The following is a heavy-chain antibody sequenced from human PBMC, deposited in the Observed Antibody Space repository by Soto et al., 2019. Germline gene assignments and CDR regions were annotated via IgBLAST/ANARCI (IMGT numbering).Heavy chain of an antibody. J-gene: IGHJ4*02. D-gene: IGHD4-17*01. V-gene: IGHV4-30-2*01. Sequence: PSETLSLTCAVSGGSISSGGYSWSWIRQPPGKGLEWIGYIYHSGSTYYSPSLKSRVTISVDRSKNQFSLKLSSVTAADTAVYYCARHFLGDYYYFDYWAREPWSPSPQ. CDR3: ARHFLGDYYYFDY. CDR1: GGSISSGGYS. CDR2: IYHSGST.